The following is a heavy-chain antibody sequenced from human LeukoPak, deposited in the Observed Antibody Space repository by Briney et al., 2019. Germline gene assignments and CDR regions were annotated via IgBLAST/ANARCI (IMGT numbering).Heavy chain of an antibody. Sequence: SESLSLTCAVSGGSFSGYYWSWIRQPPGKGLEWIGEINHSGSTNYNPSLKSRVTISVDTSKNQFSLKLSSVTAADTAVYYCARAVGVAAAGYLYWGQGTLVTVSS. V-gene: IGHV4-34*01. CDR2: INHSGST. CDR1: GGSFSGYY. D-gene: IGHD6-13*01. J-gene: IGHJ4*02. CDR3: ARAVGVAAAGYLY.